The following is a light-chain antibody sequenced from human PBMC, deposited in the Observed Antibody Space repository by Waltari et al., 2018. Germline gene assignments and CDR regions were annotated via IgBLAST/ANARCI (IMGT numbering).Light chain of an antibody. CDR2: DVS. J-gene: IGLJ1*01. Sequence: QSALTQPVSVSGSPGQSIAISCTGTSSDVGGYDYVFWYQQHPGKVPKLMIYDVSARPSGVSNRVSGSKSGNPASLTISGLQAEDEADYYCTSFTSSRTYVFGTGTKVTVL. CDR1: SSDVGGYDY. V-gene: IGLV2-14*03. CDR3: TSFTSSRTYV.